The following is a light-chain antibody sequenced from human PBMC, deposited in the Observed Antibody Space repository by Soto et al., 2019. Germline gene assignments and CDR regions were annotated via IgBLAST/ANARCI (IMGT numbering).Light chain of an antibody. CDR2: EVN. Sequence: QSALTQPPSASGSPGQSVTISCTGTSSDVGAYNYVSWYQQYPGKAPKLMIYEVNKRPSGVPDRFSGSKSGNTASLTVSGLQAEDEADYYCSAHGGTNPYVFGTGTKLTVL. CDR3: SAHGGTNPYV. J-gene: IGLJ1*01. CDR1: SSDVGAYNY. V-gene: IGLV2-8*01.